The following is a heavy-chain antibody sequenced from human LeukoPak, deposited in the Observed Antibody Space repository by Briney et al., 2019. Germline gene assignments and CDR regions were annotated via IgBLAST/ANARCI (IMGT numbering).Heavy chain of an antibody. J-gene: IGHJ4*02. Sequence: PGGSLRLSCAASGFSVSSNYMSWVRQAPGKGLTWVSVIYSSGSTYYADSVKGRFAISRDDSKNTLHLQMNSLRAEDTAMYYCTRAHGRITRGAYLDYWGQGTLVTVSS. V-gene: IGHV3-53*01. CDR2: IYSSGST. D-gene: IGHD2-8*02. CDR3: TRAHGRITRGAYLDY. CDR1: GFSVSSNY.